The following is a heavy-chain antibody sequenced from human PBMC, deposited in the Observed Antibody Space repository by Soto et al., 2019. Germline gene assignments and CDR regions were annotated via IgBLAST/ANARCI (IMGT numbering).Heavy chain of an antibody. Sequence: SETLSLSFTVSGGSISGGDYYGSCIRQPPGKGLEWIGYIYHSGSANYNPSLRSRVTISIDTSKNEFSLRLSSVTAAHTAVYYCERVRDDSSNDAFDIWGQGTMVTVSS. V-gene: IGHV4-61*08. J-gene: IGHJ3*02. CDR2: IYHSGSA. CDR3: ERVRDDSSNDAFDI. D-gene: IGHD6-13*01. CDR1: GGSISGGDYY.